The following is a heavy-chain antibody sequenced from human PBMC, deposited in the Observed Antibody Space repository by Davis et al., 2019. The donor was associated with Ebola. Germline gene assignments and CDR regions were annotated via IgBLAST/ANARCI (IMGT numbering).Heavy chain of an antibody. V-gene: IGHV1-18*01. CDR2: ISPYNGNT. CDR3: ARVVDTWRVVDDY. D-gene: IGHD2-15*01. J-gene: IGHJ4*02. CDR1: GYTFTSYG. Sequence: AASVKVSCKASGYTFTSYGISWVRQAPGQGLEWMGWISPYNGNTNYAQKLQGRVTMTTDTSTSTAYMELRSLGSDDTAVYYCARVVDTWRVVDDYWGQGTLVTVSS.